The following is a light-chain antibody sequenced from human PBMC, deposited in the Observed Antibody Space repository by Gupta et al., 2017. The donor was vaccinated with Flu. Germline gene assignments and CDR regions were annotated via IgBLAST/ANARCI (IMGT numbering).Light chain of an antibody. Sequence: QTVVTQAPSLPVSPGGTVTLTCPSSTGAVTSDYFPNWFQQKPGQAPRSLIYRASNKHSWTPARFSGSLLGGTAALTMSAVQPEDEADYYCLLYPYDTPLELFGGGTRVTVL. CDR3: LLYPYDTPLEL. J-gene: IGLJ3*02. CDR2: RAS. V-gene: IGLV7-43*01. CDR1: TGAVTSDYF.